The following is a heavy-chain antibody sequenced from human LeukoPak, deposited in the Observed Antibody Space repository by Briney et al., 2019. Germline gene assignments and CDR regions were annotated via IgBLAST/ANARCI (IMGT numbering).Heavy chain of an antibody. CDR3: ARTPFEYSSSSVYFGY. CDR1: GGTFSSYA. J-gene: IGHJ4*02. V-gene: IGHV1-69*05. Sequence: ASVKVSCKASGGTFSSYAISSVRQAPGQGLEWMGGITPIFGTAHYAQKFQGRVTITTDESTSTAYMELSSLRSEDTAVYYCARTPFEYSSSSVYFGYWGQGTLVTVSS. D-gene: IGHD6-6*01. CDR2: ITPIFGTA.